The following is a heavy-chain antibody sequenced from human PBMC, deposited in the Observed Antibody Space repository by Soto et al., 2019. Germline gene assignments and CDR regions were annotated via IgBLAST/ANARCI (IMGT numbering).Heavy chain of an antibody. V-gene: IGHV3-43*01. J-gene: IGHJ6*02. CDR1: GFTFDDYT. Sequence: GGSLRLSCAASGFTFDDYTMHWVRQAPGKGLEWVSLISWDGGSTYYADSVKGRFTISRDNSKNSLYLQMNSLRTEDTALYYCAKAEPWYYDFWSGSPNYGMDVWGQGTTVTVSS. CDR2: ISWDGGST. CDR3: AKAEPWYYDFWSGSPNYGMDV. D-gene: IGHD3-3*01.